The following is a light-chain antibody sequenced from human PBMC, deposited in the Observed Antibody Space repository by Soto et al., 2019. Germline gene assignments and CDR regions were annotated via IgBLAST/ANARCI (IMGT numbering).Light chain of an antibody. CDR1: SSDVGGYNY. J-gene: IGLJ2*01. CDR2: EVI. V-gene: IGLV2-14*01. Sequence: QSVLTQPASVSGSPGQSITISCTGTSSDVGGYNYVSWYQQHPGKAPKLMIYEVINRPSGVSNRFSGSKSGNTASLTISGLQAEDEADYYCQSYDSSLSGSVFGGGTKLTVL. CDR3: QSYDSSLSGSV.